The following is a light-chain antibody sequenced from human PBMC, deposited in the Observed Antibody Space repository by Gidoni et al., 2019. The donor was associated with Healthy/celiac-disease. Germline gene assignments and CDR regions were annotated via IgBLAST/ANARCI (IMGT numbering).Light chain of an antibody. J-gene: IGKJ1*01. Sequence: EMVLTKSPATLSLSPGERATLSCRASQSVSSYLAWYQQKPGQAPRLLIYDASNRATGIPARFSGSGSGTDFTLTISSLEPEYFAVYYCQQRSNWPVTFXXXTKVEIK. CDR1: QSVSSY. V-gene: IGKV3-11*01. CDR2: DAS. CDR3: QQRSNWPVT.